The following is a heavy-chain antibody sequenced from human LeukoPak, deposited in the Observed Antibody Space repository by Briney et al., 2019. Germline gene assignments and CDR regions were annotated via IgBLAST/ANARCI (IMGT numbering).Heavy chain of an antibody. Sequence: VKVSCKVSGYTFTDYYMHWVQQAPGKGLEWMGLVDPEDGETIYAEKLQGRVTINADTSTDTAYMELSSLRSEDTAVYYCATGSGSYHDYWGQGTLVTVSS. CDR3: ATGSGSYHDY. D-gene: IGHD1-26*01. CDR1: GYTFTDYY. CDR2: VDPEDGET. J-gene: IGHJ4*02. V-gene: IGHV1-69-2*01.